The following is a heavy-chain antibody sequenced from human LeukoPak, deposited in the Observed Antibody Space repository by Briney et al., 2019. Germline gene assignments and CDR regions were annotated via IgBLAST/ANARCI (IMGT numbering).Heavy chain of an antibody. V-gene: IGHV4-31*03. J-gene: IGHJ6*02. CDR3: ARDYDFWSGSHIRGAYGMDV. CDR1: GGSISSGGYY. Sequence: SETLSLTCTVSGGSISSGGYYWSWIRQHPGKGLEWIGCIYYSGSTYYNPSLKSRLTISVDTSKKQFSLKLNSVTAADTAVYYCARDYDFWSGSHIRGAYGMDVWGQGTTVTVSS. CDR2: IYYSGST. D-gene: IGHD3-3*01.